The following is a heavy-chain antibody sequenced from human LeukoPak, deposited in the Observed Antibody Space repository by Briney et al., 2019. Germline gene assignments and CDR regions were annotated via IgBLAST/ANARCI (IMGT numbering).Heavy chain of an antibody. J-gene: IGHJ4*02. Sequence: GGSLRLSCAASGFNFRDYYMTWVRQAPGKGLEWVSAITSSGGSTYYGDSVKGRFTISRDNSRNTLYLQMNSLRVDDTAVYYCARDLCWGCFDDWGQGNLVTVSS. V-gene: IGHV3-23*01. D-gene: IGHD3-10*02. CDR1: GFNFRDYY. CDR2: ITSSGGST. CDR3: ARDLCWGCFDD.